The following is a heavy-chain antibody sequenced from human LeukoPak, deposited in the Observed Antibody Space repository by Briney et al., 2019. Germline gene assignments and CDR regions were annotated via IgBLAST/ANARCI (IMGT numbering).Heavy chain of an antibody. CDR2: ISSSSSYI. Sequence: PGGSLRLSCAASGFNLRSFSMHWVRQAPGKGLEWVSSISSSSSYIYYADSVKGRFTISRDNAKNSLYLQMNSLRAEDTAVYYCARDDLRYFDWLLSAIDYWGQGTLVTVSS. CDR3: ARDDLRYFDWLLSAIDY. CDR1: GFNLRSFS. V-gene: IGHV3-21*01. D-gene: IGHD3-9*01. J-gene: IGHJ4*02.